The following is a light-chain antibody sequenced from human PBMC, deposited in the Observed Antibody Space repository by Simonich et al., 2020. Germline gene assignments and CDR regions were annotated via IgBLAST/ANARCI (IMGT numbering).Light chain of an antibody. CDR1: QSVNSN. CDR2: GAS. Sequence: EIVMTQSPATLSVSQGERATLSCRAIQSVNSNLAWYQQKPGQAPRLLIYGASTRATGIPARFSGSGSGTEFTLTISSLQAEDVAVYYCQQYYSTPWTFGQGTKVEIK. V-gene: IGKV3-15*01. CDR3: QQYYSTPWT. J-gene: IGKJ1*01.